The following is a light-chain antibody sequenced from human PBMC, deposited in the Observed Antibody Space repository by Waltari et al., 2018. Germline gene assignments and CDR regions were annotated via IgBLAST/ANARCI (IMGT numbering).Light chain of an antibody. CDR3: QQYFSYPST. CDR2: SAS. CDR1: QGIAKL. Sequence: DIQMTQSPSSLSASVGDRVIITCRASQGIAKLLAWYQQKPGKAPKSLIHSASTLHGGVPARFTGSGSWTDFNLTISGLQPEDLATYYCQQYFSYPSTFGQGTLL. V-gene: IGKV1-16*01. J-gene: IGKJ5*01.